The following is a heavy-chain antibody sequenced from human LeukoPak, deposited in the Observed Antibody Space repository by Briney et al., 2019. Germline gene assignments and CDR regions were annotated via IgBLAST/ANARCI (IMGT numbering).Heavy chain of an antibody. D-gene: IGHD3-10*01. CDR2: INAGNGNI. J-gene: IGHJ5*02. CDR3: ARHDDPVLLWFGTNWFDP. CDR1: GYTFTTYA. Sequence: RASVKVSCKASGYTFTTYAMHWVRQAPGQRLEWMGWINAGNGNIKYSQKFQGRVTITRDTSASTAYMELRSLRSDDTAVYYCARHDDPVLLWFGTNWFDPWGQGTLVTVSS. V-gene: IGHV1-3*01.